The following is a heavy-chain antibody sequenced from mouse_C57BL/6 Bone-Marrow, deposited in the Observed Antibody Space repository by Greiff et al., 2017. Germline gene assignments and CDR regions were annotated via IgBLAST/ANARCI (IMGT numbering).Heavy chain of an antibody. J-gene: IGHJ1*03. CDR1: GYTFTSYW. V-gene: IGHV1-55*01. CDR3: ARPYYSNYWYFDV. D-gene: IGHD2-5*01. CDR2: IYPGSGST. Sequence: QVQLQQPGADLVKPGASVKMSCKASGYTFTSYWITWVKQRPGQGLEWIGDIYPGSGSTNYNEKFKSKATLTVDTSSSPAYMQLSSLTSEDSAVYYCARPYYSNYWYFDVWGTGTTVTVSS.